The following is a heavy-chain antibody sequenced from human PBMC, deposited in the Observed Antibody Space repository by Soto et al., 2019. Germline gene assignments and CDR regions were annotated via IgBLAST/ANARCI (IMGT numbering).Heavy chain of an antibody. CDR2: ISYDGSNK. V-gene: IGHV3-30-3*01. CDR1: GFTFSSYA. Sequence: QVQLVESGGGVVQPGRSLRLSCAASGFTFSSYAMHWVRQAPGKGLEWVAVISYDGSNKYYADSAKGRFTISRDNSKNTLYLQMNSLRAEDTAVYYCARVRPDTATGWGQGTLVTVSS. D-gene: IGHD5-18*01. J-gene: IGHJ4*02. CDR3: ARVRPDTATG.